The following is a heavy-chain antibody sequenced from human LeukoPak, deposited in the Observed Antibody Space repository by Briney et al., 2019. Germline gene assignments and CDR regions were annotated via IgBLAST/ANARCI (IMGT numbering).Heavy chain of an antibody. D-gene: IGHD3-10*01. CDR2: IYDNGGK. V-gene: IGHV4-59*01. CDR1: GASMSSFY. CDR3: ARIGSGNYYWSDP. J-gene: IGHJ5*02. Sequence: SETLSLTCTVSGASMSSFYWSWIRQPPGKRLEWIGYIYDNGGKNYNPSFESRVTISVDTSKNQFSLKLKSVTAADTAVYYCARIGSGNYYWSDPWGQGTLVTVSS.